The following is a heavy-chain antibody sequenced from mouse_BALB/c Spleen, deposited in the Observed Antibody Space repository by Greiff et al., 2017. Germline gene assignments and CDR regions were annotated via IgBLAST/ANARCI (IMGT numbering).Heavy chain of an antibody. V-gene: IGHV5-6-5*01. CDR2: ISSGGST. J-gene: IGHJ2*01. CDR1: GFTFSSYA. CDR3: ARGEFITTVVDYFDY. D-gene: IGHD1-1*01. Sequence: EVKLVESGGGLVKPGGSLKLSCAASGFTFSSYAMSWVRQTPEKRLEWVASISSGGSTYYPDSVKGRFTISRDNARNILYLQMSSLRSEDTAMYYCARGEFITTVVDYFDYWGQGTTLTVSS.